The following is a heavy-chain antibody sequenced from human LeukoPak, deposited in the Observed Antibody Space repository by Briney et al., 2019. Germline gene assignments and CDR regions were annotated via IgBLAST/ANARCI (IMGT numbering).Heavy chain of an antibody. CDR1: GFTFDDYA. CDR2: ISWNSGSI. Sequence: GGSLRLSCAASGFTFDDYAMHWVRQAPGKGLEWVSGISWNSGSIGYADSVKGRFTISRDNAKNSLYLQMNSLRAEDTALYYCANGYSRSFIRYWGQGTLVTVSS. D-gene: IGHD1-26*01. V-gene: IGHV3-9*01. J-gene: IGHJ4*02. CDR3: ANGYSRSFIRY.